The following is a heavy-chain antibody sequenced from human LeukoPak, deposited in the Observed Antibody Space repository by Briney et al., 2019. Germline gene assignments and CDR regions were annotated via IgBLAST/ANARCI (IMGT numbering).Heavy chain of an antibody. D-gene: IGHD7-27*01. J-gene: IGHJ4*02. CDR3: AADLTGEEGLDY. Sequence: ASVKVSCKASGFTFTSSAMQWVRQARGQRLEWIGWIVVGSGNTNYAQKFQERVTITRDMSTSTAYMDLSSLRSEDTAVYYCAADLTGEEGLDYWGQGTLVTVSS. V-gene: IGHV1-58*02. CDR1: GFTFTSSA. CDR2: IVVGSGNT.